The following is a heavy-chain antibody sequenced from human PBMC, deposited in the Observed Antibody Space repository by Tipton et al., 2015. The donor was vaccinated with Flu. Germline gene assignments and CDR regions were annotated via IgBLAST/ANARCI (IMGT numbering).Heavy chain of an antibody. Sequence: TLSLTCTVSGDSISSYYWTWIRQPPGKGLELIGSIYPSGSTYYNPSLKSRVTISVDTSKNQFSLKLRSVTAADTAVYYCARLSYYDVDLKNFYFDYWGQGTLVTVSS. CDR2: IYPSGST. V-gene: IGHV4-59*05. J-gene: IGHJ4*02. CDR3: ARLSYYDVDLKNFYFDY. D-gene: IGHD3-10*02. CDR1: GDSISSYY.